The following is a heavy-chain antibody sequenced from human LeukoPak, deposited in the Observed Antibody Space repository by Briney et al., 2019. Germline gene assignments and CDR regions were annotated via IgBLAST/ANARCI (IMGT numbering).Heavy chain of an antibody. CDR3: AKEGPVGTFDY. CDR2: ITWNSGDI. V-gene: IGHV3-9*01. CDR1: GFTFDDYA. Sequence: AGGSLRLSCAASGFTFDDYAMHWVRQAPGKGLEWVSGITWNSGDIDYADSVKGRFTISRDNAKNSLYLQMNSLITEDTALYYCAKEGPVGTFDYWGQGTLVTVSS. D-gene: IGHD1-1*01. J-gene: IGHJ4*02.